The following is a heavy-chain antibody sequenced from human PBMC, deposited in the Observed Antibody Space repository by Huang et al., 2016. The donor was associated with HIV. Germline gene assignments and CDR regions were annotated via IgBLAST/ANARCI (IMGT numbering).Heavy chain of an antibody. D-gene: IGHD5-18*01. V-gene: IGHV5-51*01. J-gene: IGHJ4*02. Sequence: EVLLVQSGAELKEPGESLKISCKASGYGFSSYWSGWVRQKPGKGLEWMGIIDPRDSETKDSPSVDGQVTISADKSTRTAYLQWESLKAPDTAIYFCARQVDGFRSHFDFWGQGTLVSVSS. CDR2: IDPRDSET. CDR3: ARQVDGFRSHFDF. CDR1: GYGFSSYW.